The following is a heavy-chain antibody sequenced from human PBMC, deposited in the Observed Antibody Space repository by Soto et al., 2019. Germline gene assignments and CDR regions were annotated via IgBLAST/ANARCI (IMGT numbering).Heavy chain of an antibody. CDR1: GFTFSSYA. CDR3: AKDLSIAVAGP. CDR2: VSGSGGST. D-gene: IGHD6-19*01. V-gene: IGHV3-23*01. J-gene: IGHJ5*02. Sequence: EVQLLESGGGLVQPGGSLRLSCAASGFTFSSYALSWVRQAPGKGLEWVSAVSGSGGSTYYADSGKGRFTISRDNSKNSRYLQMNSLRAEDTAVYYCAKDLSIAVAGPWGQGTLVTVSS.